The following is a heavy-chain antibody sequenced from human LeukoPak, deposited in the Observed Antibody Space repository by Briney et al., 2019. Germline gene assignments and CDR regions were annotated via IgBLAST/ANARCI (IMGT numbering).Heavy chain of an antibody. CDR1: GFTFSSYS. CDR2: ISSSSSYI. Sequence: GSLRLSCAASGFTFSSYSLKWVRQAPGKGLEWVSSISSSSSYIYYADSVKGRFTISGDNAKNSLYLQMNSLRAEDTAVYYCAREDGPLDYWGQGTLVTVSS. J-gene: IGHJ4*02. V-gene: IGHV3-21*01. CDR3: AREDGPLDY.